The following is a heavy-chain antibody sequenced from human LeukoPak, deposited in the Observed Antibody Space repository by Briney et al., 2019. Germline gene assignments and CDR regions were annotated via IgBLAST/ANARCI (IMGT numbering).Heavy chain of an antibody. J-gene: IGHJ4*02. Sequence: GGSLRLSCAASGFTFSSYWMSWVRQAPGKGLEWVANIKHDGSEKYYVDSVKGRFTISRDNAKNSLYLQMNSLRAEDTAVYYCARVGQGLLYDRSGYYLWYFDYSGQGTLVTVSS. CDR1: GFTFSSYW. CDR3: ARVGQGLLYDRSGYYLWYFDY. CDR2: IKHDGSEK. D-gene: IGHD3-22*01. V-gene: IGHV3-7*01.